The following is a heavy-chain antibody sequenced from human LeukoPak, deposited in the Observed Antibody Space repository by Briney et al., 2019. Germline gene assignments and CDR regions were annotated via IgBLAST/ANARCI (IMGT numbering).Heavy chain of an antibody. CDR2: ISGSGDST. J-gene: IGHJ4*02. CDR3: AKNLGNIVGATTGDY. V-gene: IGHV3-23*01. D-gene: IGHD1-26*01. CDR1: GFTLRSYV. Sequence: GGSLRLSCVASGFTLRSYVMNWVRQTPGKGLEWVSSISGSGDSTFYADSVKGRFSVSRDNSKNTLYLQVNGLRTEDTAVYYCAKNLGNIVGATTGDYWGQGTLVTVSS.